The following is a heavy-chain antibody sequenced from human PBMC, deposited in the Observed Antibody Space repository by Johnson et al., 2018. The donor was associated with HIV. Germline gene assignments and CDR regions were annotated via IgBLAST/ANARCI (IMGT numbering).Heavy chain of an antibody. V-gene: IGHV3-7*01. Sequence: VRLVESGGGLVQPGGSLRLSCAASGFTFSSYWMHWVRQAPGKGLEWVANIKQEGSEEYYVDSVKGRFTISSDNAKTSLDLQMNSLRAEDTAVYYCASSWFGELSYAFDIWGQGTMVTVSS. D-gene: IGHD3-10*01. CDR2: IKQEGSEE. CDR1: GFTFSSYW. CDR3: ASSWFGELSYAFDI. J-gene: IGHJ3*02.